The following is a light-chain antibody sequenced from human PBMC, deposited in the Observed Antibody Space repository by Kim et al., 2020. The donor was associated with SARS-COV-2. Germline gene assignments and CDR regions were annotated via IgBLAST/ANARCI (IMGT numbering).Light chain of an antibody. V-gene: IGKV3-20*01. CDR2: GAS. Sequence: EIVLTQSPATLSLSPGERVTLSCRASQSVSSVFLAWYQHKPGQAPRLLIYGASSRATGVPDRFTGSGSGTDFTLTISTLEPEDFGVYYCHQYEGPFGGGTKLEI. J-gene: IGKJ4*01. CDR1: QSVSSVF. CDR3: HQYEGP.